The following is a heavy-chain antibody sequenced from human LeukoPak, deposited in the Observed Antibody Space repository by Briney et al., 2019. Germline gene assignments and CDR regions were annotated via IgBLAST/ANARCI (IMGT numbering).Heavy chain of an antibody. J-gene: IGHJ5*02. CDR1: GFTFSSYS. V-gene: IGHV3-21*01. CDR3: ARDQLLWFGELLAGFDP. CDR2: ISSSSSYI. D-gene: IGHD3-10*01. Sequence: GGSLRLSCAASGFTFSSYSMNWVRQAPGKGLEWVSSISSSSSYIYYADSVKGRFTISRDNAKNSLYLQMNSLRAEDTAVYYCARDQLLWFGELLAGFDPWGQGTLVTVSS.